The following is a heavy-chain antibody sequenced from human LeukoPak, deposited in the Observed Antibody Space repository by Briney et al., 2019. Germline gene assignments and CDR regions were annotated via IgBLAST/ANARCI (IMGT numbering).Heavy chain of an antibody. J-gene: IGHJ4*02. Sequence: SETLSLTCTVSGGSISSSSYYWGWIRQPPGEGLEWIGTIYYSGSTYYNPSLKSRVTISVDTSKNHFSLKLSSVTAADTAVYYCGRPLYSSSPTSPFRYWGQGTLVTVSS. CDR1: GGSISSSSYY. D-gene: IGHD6-6*01. V-gene: IGHV4-39*01. CDR3: GRPLYSSSPTSPFRY. CDR2: IYYSGST.